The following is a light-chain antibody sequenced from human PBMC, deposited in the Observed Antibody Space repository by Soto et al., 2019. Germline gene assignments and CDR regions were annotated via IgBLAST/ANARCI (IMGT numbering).Light chain of an antibody. CDR3: QQYNIWPLT. V-gene: IGKV3-15*01. J-gene: IGKJ5*01. Sequence: EIVMTQSPDTLSVSPGERATLSCRASQSVSSNLAWYHQKPGQAPRLLIYGASTRATGITARFSGSGSGTEFTLTISSLQSEDFAVYYCQQYNIWPLTFGQGTRLEIK. CDR1: QSVSSN. CDR2: GAS.